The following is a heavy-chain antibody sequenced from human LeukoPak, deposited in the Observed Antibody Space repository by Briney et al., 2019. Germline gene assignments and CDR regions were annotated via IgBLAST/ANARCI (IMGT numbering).Heavy chain of an antibody. CDR2: ISWNSGSI. Sequence: GGSLRLSCAASGFTFDDYAMHWVRQAPGKGLEWVSGISWNSGSIGYADSVKGRFTISRDNAKNSLYLQMNSLRAEDMALYYCAKGSDYYDSSGFFDYWGQGTLVTVSS. J-gene: IGHJ4*02. V-gene: IGHV3-9*03. CDR3: AKGSDYYDSSGFFDY. CDR1: GFTFDDYA. D-gene: IGHD3-22*01.